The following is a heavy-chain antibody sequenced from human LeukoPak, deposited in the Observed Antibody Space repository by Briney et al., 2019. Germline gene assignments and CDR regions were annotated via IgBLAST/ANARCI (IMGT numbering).Heavy chain of an antibody. Sequence: SETLSLTCTVSGGSISSYYWSCIRQPAGKGLEWIGRIYTSGSTNYNPSLKGRVTMSVDTSKNQFSLKLSSVTAADTAVYYCARGYTGIAEYYFDYWGQGTLVTVSS. CDR2: IYTSGST. V-gene: IGHV4-4*07. D-gene: IGHD6-13*01. CDR1: GGSISSYY. J-gene: IGHJ4*02. CDR3: ARGYTGIAEYYFDY.